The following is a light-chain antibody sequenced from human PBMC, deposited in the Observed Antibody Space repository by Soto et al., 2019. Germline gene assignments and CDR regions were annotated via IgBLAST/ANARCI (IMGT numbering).Light chain of an antibody. Sequence: QSALTQPASVSGSPGQSITISCTGTSSDIGAYNYVSWYQQHPGKAPKLIIFEVSNRPSGVSNPFSGSKSGNTASLTISGLLAEDEADYYCSSYTSSRTYVFGPGTKVAVL. CDR1: SSDIGAYNY. CDR3: SSYTSSRTYV. J-gene: IGLJ1*01. CDR2: EVS. V-gene: IGLV2-14*01.